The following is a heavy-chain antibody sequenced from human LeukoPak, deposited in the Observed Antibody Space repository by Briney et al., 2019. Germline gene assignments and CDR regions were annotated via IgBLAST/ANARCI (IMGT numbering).Heavy chain of an antibody. CDR3: ARDDFTIFGVVTYFDY. J-gene: IGHJ4*02. V-gene: IGHV1-2*02. Sequence: ASVKVSCKASGYTFTGYYMHWVRQAPGQGLEWMGWINPNSGGTNHAQKFQGRVTMTRDTSISTAYMELSRLRSDDTAVYYCARDDFTIFGVVTYFDYWGQGTLVTVSS. D-gene: IGHD3-3*01. CDR1: GYTFTGYY. CDR2: INPNSGGT.